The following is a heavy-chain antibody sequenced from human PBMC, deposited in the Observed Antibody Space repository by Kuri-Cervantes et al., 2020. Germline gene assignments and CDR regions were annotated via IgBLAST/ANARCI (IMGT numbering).Heavy chain of an antibody. CDR3: ASVMITFGGVIFLDY. CDR1: GGSFIAYY. D-gene: IGHD3-16*02. Sequence: SETLSLTCGVYGGSFIAYYWTWIRQPPGKGLEWIGEINHSGTTSYNPSLKSRVTISVDTSKNQFSLKLSSVTAADTAVYYCASVMITFGGVIFLDYWGQGTLVTVSS. J-gene: IGHJ4*02. CDR2: INHSGTT. V-gene: IGHV4-34*01.